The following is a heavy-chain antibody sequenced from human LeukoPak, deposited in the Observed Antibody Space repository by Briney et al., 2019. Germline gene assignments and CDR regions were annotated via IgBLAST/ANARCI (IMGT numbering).Heavy chain of an antibody. CDR2: ITNNGRKT. Sequence: GGSLRLSCAASGFTFSDYFMGWVRQAPGKGLEWVSYITNNGRKTYYADSMKGRFTISRDNAKKSLFLQMNSLRAEDTALYYCARAGMDGRGYYQGFDYWGQGTLVTVSS. CDR3: ARAGMDGRGYYQGFDY. CDR1: GFTFSDYF. J-gene: IGHJ4*02. V-gene: IGHV3-11*04. D-gene: IGHD3-22*01.